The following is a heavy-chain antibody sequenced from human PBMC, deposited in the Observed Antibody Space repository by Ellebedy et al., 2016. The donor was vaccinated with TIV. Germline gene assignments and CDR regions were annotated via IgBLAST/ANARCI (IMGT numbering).Heavy chain of an antibody. Sequence: GGSLRLSCAASGFTVSNNYMSWVRQAPGKGLEWVSVIYSGGTTYYADSVKGRFTISRDNSKNTLYLQMNSLRAEDTAVYYCARVGSYSGSYYGSLVYWGQGTLVTVSS. J-gene: IGHJ4*02. CDR1: GFTVSNNY. CDR3: ARVGSYSGSYYGSLVY. CDR2: IYSGGTT. D-gene: IGHD1-26*01. V-gene: IGHV3-53*01.